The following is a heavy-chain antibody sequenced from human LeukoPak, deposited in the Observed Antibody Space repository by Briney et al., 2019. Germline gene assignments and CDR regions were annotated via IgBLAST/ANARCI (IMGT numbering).Heavy chain of an antibody. V-gene: IGHV4-34*01. CDR1: GGSFSGYY. D-gene: IGHD4-11*01. Sequence: SETLSLTCAVYGGSFSGYYWSWIRQPPGKGLEWIGENNHSGSTNYNPSLKSRVTISVDTSMNQFSLKLSSVTAADTAVYYCARQGLQFFYTLVDYWGQGTLVTVSS. J-gene: IGHJ4*02. CDR3: ARQGLQFFYTLVDY. CDR2: NNHSGST.